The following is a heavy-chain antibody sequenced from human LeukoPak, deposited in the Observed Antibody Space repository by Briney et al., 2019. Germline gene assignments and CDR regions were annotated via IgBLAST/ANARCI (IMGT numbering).Heavy chain of an antibody. D-gene: IGHD3-3*01. CDR3: AKTEYEDYDFLMDV. V-gene: IGHV4-39*01. Sequence: SETLSLTCTVSGGSISSSSYYWGWIRQPPGKGLEWIGSIYYSGSTYYNPSLKSRVTISVDTSKNQFSLKLSSVTAADTAVYYCAKTEYEDYDFLMDVWGKGTTVTVSS. CDR2: IYYSGST. J-gene: IGHJ6*03. CDR1: GGSISSSSYY.